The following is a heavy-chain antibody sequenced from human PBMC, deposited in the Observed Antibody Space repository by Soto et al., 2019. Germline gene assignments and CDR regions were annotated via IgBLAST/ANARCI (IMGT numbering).Heavy chain of an antibody. V-gene: IGHV1-3*01. J-gene: IGHJ3*01. CDR3: ARDRAYYDSSGREAFDV. CDR1: GYTFTSYA. D-gene: IGHD3-22*01. CDR2: INAGNGNT. Sequence: ASVKVSCKASGYTFTSYAMHWVLQAPGQRLEWMGWINAGNGNTKYSQKFQGRVTITRDTSASTAYMELSSLRSEDTAVYYCARDRAYYDSSGREAFDVWGQGTMVTVSS.